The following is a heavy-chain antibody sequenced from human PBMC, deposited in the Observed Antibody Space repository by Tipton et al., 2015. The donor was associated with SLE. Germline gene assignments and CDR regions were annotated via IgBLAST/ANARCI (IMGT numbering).Heavy chain of an antibody. CDR1: GGSISSHY. J-gene: IGHJ4*02. CDR2: ISNSETT. Sequence: TLSLTCTVSGGSISSHYWSWIRQAPGKGLEWIGYISNSETTNYNPPPKSRVTISVDTSKNQFSLKLRSVTAADTAVYYCARQLTSGYYYEFGYWGQGMLVTVSS. V-gene: IGHV4-59*11. D-gene: IGHD3-22*01. CDR3: ARQLTSGYYYEFGY.